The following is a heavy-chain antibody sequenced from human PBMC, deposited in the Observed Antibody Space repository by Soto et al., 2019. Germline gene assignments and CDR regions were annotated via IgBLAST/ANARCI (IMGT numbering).Heavy chain of an antibody. CDR2: ISYDGSNI. D-gene: IGHD3-10*01. CDR1: GFSFSSYA. Sequence: QVQLVESGGGVVQPGRSLRLSCAASGFSFSSYAMHWVRQAPGTGLEWVAVISYDGSNIDYADFVKGRFTISRDNSKNTLSMHMYSLCAEDTAVYCCARDPELLCIGYPGGPFALRGQGTIVTVPS. CDR3: ARDPELLCIGYPGGPFAL. J-gene: IGHJ3*01. V-gene: IGHV3-30-3*01.